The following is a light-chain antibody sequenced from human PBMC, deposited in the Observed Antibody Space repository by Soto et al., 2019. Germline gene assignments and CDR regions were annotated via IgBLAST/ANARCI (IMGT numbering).Light chain of an antibody. CDR2: EVS. V-gene: IGLV2-18*02. CDR3: TSYTGSSTFVV. Sequence: QSALTQPPSVSGSPGQSVTISCTGTSSDVGSYNRVSWYQQPPGTAPKLMIYEVSNRPSGVPDRFSGSKSGNTASLTISGLQAADEADYYCTSYTGSSTFVVFGGGTKLTVL. J-gene: IGLJ2*01. CDR1: SSDVGSYNR.